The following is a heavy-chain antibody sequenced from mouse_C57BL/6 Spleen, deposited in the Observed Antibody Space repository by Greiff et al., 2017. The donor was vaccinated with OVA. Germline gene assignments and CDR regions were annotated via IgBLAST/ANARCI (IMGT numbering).Heavy chain of an antibody. Sequence: QVQLQQPGAELVKPGASVKLSCKASGYTFTSYWMQWVKQRPGQGLEWIGEIDPSDSYTNYNQKFKGKATLTVDTSSSTAYMQLSSLTSEDSAVYYCARPTTVVAEAMDYWGQGTSVTVSS. V-gene: IGHV1-50*01. J-gene: IGHJ4*01. CDR3: ARPTTVVAEAMDY. D-gene: IGHD1-1*01. CDR2: IDPSDSYT. CDR1: GYTFTSYW.